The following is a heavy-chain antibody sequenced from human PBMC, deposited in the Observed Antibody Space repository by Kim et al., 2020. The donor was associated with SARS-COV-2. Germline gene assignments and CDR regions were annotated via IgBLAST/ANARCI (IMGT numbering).Heavy chain of an antibody. CDR3: AREGGGSIGWSWFDT. V-gene: IGHV3-21*01. Sequence: GGSLRLSCAASGFTLSSYSMNWVRQAPGKGLEWVSSISSSSSYIYYADSVKGRFTISRDNAKNSLYLQMNSLRAEDTAVYYCAREGGGSIGWSWFDTWGQGTLVTVSS. D-gene: IGHD6-19*01. CDR1: GFTLSSYS. CDR2: ISSSSSYI. J-gene: IGHJ5*02.